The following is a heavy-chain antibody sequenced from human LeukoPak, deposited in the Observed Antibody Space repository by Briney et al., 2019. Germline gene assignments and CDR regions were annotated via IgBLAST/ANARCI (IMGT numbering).Heavy chain of an antibody. CDR2: MYFSGST. D-gene: IGHD7-27*01. Sequence: PSETLSLTCTVSGGSIRSYYWSWIRQSPGKGLEWIGHMYFSGSTKYSPSLKSRVSMSVDTSKNQFSLIVTSVTAAGTAVYFCARGLGTPFYFYYYMDVWGKGTTVTVSS. J-gene: IGHJ6*03. V-gene: IGHV4-59*01. CDR3: ARGLGTPFYFYYYMDV. CDR1: GGSIRSYY.